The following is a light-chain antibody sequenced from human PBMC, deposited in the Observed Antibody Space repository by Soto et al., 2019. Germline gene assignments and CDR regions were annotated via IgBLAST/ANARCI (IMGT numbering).Light chain of an antibody. CDR2: AVS. V-gene: IGLV2-14*03. J-gene: IGLJ1*01. CDR3: ISYTDRQSYL. Sequence: QSALTQPASVSESPGQSITISCSGTSSDIGSYNHVAWYQQFPGKSPKLMIYAVSDRPSGVSDRFSGSKSGITASLTISGLQTEDEADYYCISYTDRQSYLFGTGTKVTVL. CDR1: SSDIGSYNH.